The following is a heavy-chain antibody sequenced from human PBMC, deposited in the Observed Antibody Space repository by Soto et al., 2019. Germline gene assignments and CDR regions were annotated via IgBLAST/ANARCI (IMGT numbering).Heavy chain of an antibody. Sequence: QVQLQESGPGLVKPSQTLSLTCTVSGGSISSGDYFWSWIRQHPEKGLEWIGYIYYTGSTYYNPSAKSRAYLSIDTSKNQFSLNLSSVTAADTAVYYCATAAYCGGDCTGWFDPWGQGTLVTVSS. D-gene: IGHD2-21*02. V-gene: IGHV4-31*03. CDR2: IYYTGST. CDR1: GGSISSGDYF. CDR3: ATAAYCGGDCTGWFDP. J-gene: IGHJ5*02.